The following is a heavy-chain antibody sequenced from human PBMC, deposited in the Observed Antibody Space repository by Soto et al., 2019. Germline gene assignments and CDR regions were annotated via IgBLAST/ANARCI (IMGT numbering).Heavy chain of an antibody. Sequence: GGAIGGCCASSGFTFRSFTMNWVRQAPGKGLEWVSTISSNSAYIYYTDALRCRFTISRDNAKNSLHLQMNSLRAEDTAVYYCTRDASRDSSARGWFDPWGPGTLVTVYS. CDR1: GFTFRSFT. J-gene: IGHJ5*02. D-gene: IGHD6-13*01. CDR3: TRDASRDSSARGWFDP. CDR2: ISSNSAYI. V-gene: IGHV3-21*01.